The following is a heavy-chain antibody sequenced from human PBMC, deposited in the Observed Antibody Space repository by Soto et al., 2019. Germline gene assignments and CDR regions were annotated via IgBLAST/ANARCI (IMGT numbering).Heavy chain of an antibody. J-gene: IGHJ4*02. V-gene: IGHV2-5*02. Sequence: QITLKESGPTLVKPTQTLTLTCTFSGFSLSTSGVGVGWIRQPPGKALEWLALIYWDDDKRYSPSLKSRLTITKDTSKNQVVLTITNMDPVDTATYYCAHVSSTVIPGLPKYYFDYWGQGTLVTVSS. CDR3: AHVSSTVIPGLPKYYFDY. CDR1: GFSLSTSGVG. CDR2: IYWDDDK. D-gene: IGHD4-17*01.